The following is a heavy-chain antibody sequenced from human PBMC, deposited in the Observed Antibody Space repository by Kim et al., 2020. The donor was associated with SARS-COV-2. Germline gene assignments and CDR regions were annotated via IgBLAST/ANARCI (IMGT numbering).Heavy chain of an antibody. CDR3: ARANYCSSSSCSSYWFDP. V-gene: IGHV4-61*01. D-gene: IGHD2-2*01. CDR1: GGSVSSGSYY. CDR2: IYYSGST. Sequence: SETLSLTCTVSGGSVSSGSYYWSWIRQPPGKGLEWIGYIYYSGSTNYNPSLKSRVTISVDTSKNQFSLKLSSVTAADTAVYYCARANYCSSSSCSSYWFDPWGQGTLVTVSS. J-gene: IGHJ5*02.